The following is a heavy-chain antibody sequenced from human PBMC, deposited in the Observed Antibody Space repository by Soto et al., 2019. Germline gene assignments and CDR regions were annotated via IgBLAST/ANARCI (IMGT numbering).Heavy chain of an antibody. Sequence: PGGSLRLSCAASGFPFSRSFMHWVRQAPGKGLVWVARVNTDGSATVYAGSVKGRFTISRDNVRTAYMDLNNLRSDDTAVYFCARGGGTILAPLPWGPGTLVTVSS. CDR1: GFPFSRSF. J-gene: IGHJ5*02. V-gene: IGHV3-74*01. CDR3: ARGGGTILAPLP. CDR2: VNTDGSAT. D-gene: IGHD2-2*01.